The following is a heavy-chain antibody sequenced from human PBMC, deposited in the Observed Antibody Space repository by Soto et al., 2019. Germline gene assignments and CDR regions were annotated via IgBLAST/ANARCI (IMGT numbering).Heavy chain of an antibody. Sequence: QVQLQDSGPGLVKPSETLSLTCNVSGASITSHYWSWIRQPPGKGLEWIGYIYHSGDTNYHPSLTNLVTVXXAXSXXQFSLRLSYVTAADTAVYYCVRMRYSYGFYYGMDVWGQGTTVTVSS. CDR3: VRMRYSYGFYYGMDV. CDR2: IYHSGDT. CDR1: GASITSHY. V-gene: IGHV4-59*11. D-gene: IGHD5-18*01. J-gene: IGHJ6*02.